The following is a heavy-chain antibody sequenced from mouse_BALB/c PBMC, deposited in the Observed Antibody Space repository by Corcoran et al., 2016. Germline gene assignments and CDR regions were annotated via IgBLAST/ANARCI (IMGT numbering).Heavy chain of an antibody. CDR3: AQTGTWFAY. Sequence: QIQLVQSGPELKKPGETVKISCKASGYTFTNYGMNWVKQAPGKGLKWMDWINTYTGEPTYADDFKGRFAFSLETSASTAYLQINNLKNEDMATYFCAQTGTWFAYWGQGTLVTVSA. J-gene: IGHJ3*01. CDR1: GYTFTNYG. V-gene: IGHV9-1*02. CDR2: INTYTGEP. D-gene: IGHD4-1*01.